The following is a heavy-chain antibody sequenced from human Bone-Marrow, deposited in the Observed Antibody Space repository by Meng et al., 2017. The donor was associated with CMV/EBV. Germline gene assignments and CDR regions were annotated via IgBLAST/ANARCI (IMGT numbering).Heavy chain of an antibody. J-gene: IGHJ4*02. V-gene: IGHV3-15*01. CDR3: TTTVASTR. CDR2: IKSKIDGEIT. CDR1: GFIFNDAW. Sequence: GESLKISCATSGFIFNDAWMSWVRRAPGKGLEWIGRIKSKIDGEITDYAAPVRGRFTISRDDSKNMVYVQMNSLKTEDTAVYYCTTTVASTRWGQGTLVTVSS. D-gene: IGHD4-11*01.